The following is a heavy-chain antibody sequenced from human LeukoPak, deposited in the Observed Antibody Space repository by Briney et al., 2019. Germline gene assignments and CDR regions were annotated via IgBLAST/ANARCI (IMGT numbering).Heavy chain of an antibody. CDR2: ISSNGGST. Sequence: GGSLRLSCAASGFTFSSYAMHWVRQAPGKGLEYVSAISSNGGSTYYANSVKGRFTISRDNAKNSLYLQMNSLRAEDTAVYYCARAPRADDNWFDPWGQGTLVTVSS. V-gene: IGHV3-64*01. J-gene: IGHJ5*02. CDR1: GFTFSSYA. D-gene: IGHD5-24*01. CDR3: ARAPRADDNWFDP.